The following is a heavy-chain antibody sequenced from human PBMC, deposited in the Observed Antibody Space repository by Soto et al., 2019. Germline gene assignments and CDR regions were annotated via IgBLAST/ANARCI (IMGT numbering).Heavy chain of an antibody. D-gene: IGHD6-13*01. V-gene: IGHV4-38-2*01. Sequence: PSETLSLTCAVSGYSISSGYYWGWIRQPPGKGPEWIGSIYHGGSTYYNPSLKSRVSISVDTSKNQFSLRLSSVTAADTAMYYCARRHSSSWYGLDYWGQGTLVTVSS. CDR2: IYHGGST. CDR3: ARRHSSSWYGLDY. J-gene: IGHJ4*02. CDR1: GYSISSGYY.